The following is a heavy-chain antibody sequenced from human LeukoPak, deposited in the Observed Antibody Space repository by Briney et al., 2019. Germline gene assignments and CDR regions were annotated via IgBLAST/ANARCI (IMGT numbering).Heavy chain of an antibody. CDR1: GASISSSY. CDR3: ARGAGGPDY. J-gene: IGHJ4*02. V-gene: IGHV4-59*01. CDR2: TFHNGET. Sequence: SETLSLTCTVSGASISSSYWSWIRQPPGKGLEWIVSTFHNGETNYSPSLESRVTISVDTSKNNFSLRMTSVTAADTAIYYCARGAGGPDYWGQGILVTVSS. D-gene: IGHD3-16*01.